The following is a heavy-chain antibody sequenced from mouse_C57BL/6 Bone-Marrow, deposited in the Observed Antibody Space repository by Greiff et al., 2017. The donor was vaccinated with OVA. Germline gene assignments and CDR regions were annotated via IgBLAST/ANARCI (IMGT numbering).Heavy chain of an antibody. CDR1: GYTFTSYW. CDR2: INPSSGYT. J-gene: IGHJ4*01. V-gene: IGHV1-7*01. Sequence: QVQLQQSGAELVKPGASVKLSCKASGYTFTSYWMHWVKQRPGQGLEWIGHINPSSGYTKYNQKFKDKATLTADKSSSTAYMQLSSLTYEDSAVYYGAREYDCDAVRAMDYWGQGTSVTVSA. CDR3: AREYDCDAVRAMDY. D-gene: IGHD2-4*01.